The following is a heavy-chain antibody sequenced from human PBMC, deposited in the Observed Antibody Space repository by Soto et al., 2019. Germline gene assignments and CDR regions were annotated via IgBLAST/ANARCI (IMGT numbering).Heavy chain of an antibody. CDR2: IYYSGST. V-gene: IGHV4-59*05. CDR1: GGSINSYY. D-gene: IGHD3-3*01. J-gene: IGHJ5*02. CDR3: ARRLPYDFWSGYSYNWFDP. Sequence: SETLSLTCTVSGGSINSYYWNWIRQPPGQGLEWIGSIYYSGSTYYNPSLKSRVTISVDTSKNQFSLKLSSVTAADTAVYYCARRLPYDFWSGYSYNWFDPWGQGTLVTVSS.